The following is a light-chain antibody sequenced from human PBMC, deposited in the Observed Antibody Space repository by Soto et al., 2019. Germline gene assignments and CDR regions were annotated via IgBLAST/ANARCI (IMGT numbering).Light chain of an antibody. Sequence: QSALTQPPSASGSPGQSVTISCTGTSSDVGSYPYVSWYQQHPGKAPKLMIYEVNKRPSGVPDRFSGSKSGNTASLTVSGLQAEDEADYYCSSYAGRNNLGVFGTGTKLTVL. J-gene: IGLJ1*01. CDR3: SSYAGRNNLGV. V-gene: IGLV2-8*01. CDR2: EVN. CDR1: SSDVGSYPY.